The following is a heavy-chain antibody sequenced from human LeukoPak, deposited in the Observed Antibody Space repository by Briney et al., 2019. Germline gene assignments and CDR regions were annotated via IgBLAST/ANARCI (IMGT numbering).Heavy chain of an antibody. J-gene: IGHJ4*02. Sequence: VASVKVSCKASGYTFTSYDINWVRQATGQGLEWMGWVNPNSGNTGYAQKFQGRVTMTRNTSISTAYMELSSLRSEDTAVYYCARGTNRFVRGVLVYWGQGTLVTVSS. CDR3: ARGTNRFVRGVLVY. CDR1: GYTFTSYD. CDR2: VNPNSGNT. V-gene: IGHV1-8*01. D-gene: IGHD3-10*01.